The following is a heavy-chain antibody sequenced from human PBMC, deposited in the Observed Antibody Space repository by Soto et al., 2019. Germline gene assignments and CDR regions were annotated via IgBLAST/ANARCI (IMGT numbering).Heavy chain of an antibody. CDR3: ARELVDTPMVTTSNFDY. Sequence: SVKVSCKASGGTFSSYAISWVRQAPGQGLEWMGGIIPIFGTANYAQKFQGRVTITADKATSTAYMELSSLRSEDTAVYYCARELVDTPMVTTSNFDYWGQGTLVTVSS. V-gene: IGHV1-69*06. CDR2: IIPIFGTA. D-gene: IGHD5-18*01. J-gene: IGHJ4*02. CDR1: GGTFSSYA.